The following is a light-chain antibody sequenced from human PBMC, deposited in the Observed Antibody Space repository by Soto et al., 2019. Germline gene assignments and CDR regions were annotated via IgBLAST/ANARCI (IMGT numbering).Light chain of an antibody. CDR3: SSYTSSSNYV. Sequence: QSVLRHPAAVSWSPGHSITISCTGTSSDVGGYNYVSWYQQHPGKAPKLMIYEVSNRPSGVSNRFSGSKSGNTASLTISGLQAEDEADYYCSSYTSSSNYVFGTGTKVTVL. J-gene: IGLJ1*01. CDR2: EVS. CDR1: SSDVGGYNY. V-gene: IGLV2-14*01.